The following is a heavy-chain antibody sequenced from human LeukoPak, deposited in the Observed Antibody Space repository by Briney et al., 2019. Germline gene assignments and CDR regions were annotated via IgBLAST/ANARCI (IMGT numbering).Heavy chain of an antibody. CDR3: AREGVATREAGH. D-gene: IGHD6-6*01. CDR1: GGSISSYY. J-gene: IGHJ4*02. Sequence: SETLSLTCTVSGGSISSYYWSWIRQPPGKGLEWIGYIYYSGSTNYNPSLKSRVTMSVDTSKNQFSLKLISVTAADTAVYYCAREGVATREAGHWGQGTLVTVSS. V-gene: IGHV4-59*12. CDR2: IYYSGST.